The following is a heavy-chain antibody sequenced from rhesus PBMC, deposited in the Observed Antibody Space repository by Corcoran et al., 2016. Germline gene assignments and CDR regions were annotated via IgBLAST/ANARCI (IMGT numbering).Heavy chain of an antibody. V-gene: IGHV4-73*01. CDR2: IDGNGART. CDR1: GGSISGDYY. J-gene: IGHJ4*01. CDR3: AGWEEKRLVRGFDY. D-gene: IGHD6S26*01. Sequence: QVKLQQWGEGLVKPSETLSLTCAVSGGSISGDYYWSWILQAPGKGLGWIGKIDGNGARTNYNPSLESRVTISKNASKNKYFLKDNSVTGADAAVYYCAGWEEKRLVRGFDYWGQGVLVTVSS.